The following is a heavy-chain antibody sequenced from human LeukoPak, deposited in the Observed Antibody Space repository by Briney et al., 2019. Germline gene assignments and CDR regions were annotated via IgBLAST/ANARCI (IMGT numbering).Heavy chain of an antibody. CDR3: ARGDTAMVHPLYGMDV. Sequence: SETLSLTCTVPGYSISSGYYWGWIRQPPGKGLEWIGSIYHSGSTYYNPSLKSRVTISVDTSKNQFSLKLSSVTAADTAVYYCARGDTAMVHPLYGMDVWGQGTTVTVSS. CDR1: GYSISSGYY. V-gene: IGHV4-38-2*02. J-gene: IGHJ6*02. D-gene: IGHD5-18*01. CDR2: IYHSGST.